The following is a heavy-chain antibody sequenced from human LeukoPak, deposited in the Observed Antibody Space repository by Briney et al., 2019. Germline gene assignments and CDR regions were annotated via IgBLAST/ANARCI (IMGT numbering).Heavy chain of an antibody. CDR1: GFTFSSYA. CDR3: AKGYYYDGSGYYPLTPADY. J-gene: IGHJ4*02. Sequence: GGSLRLSCAASGFTFSSYAMSWVRQAPGKGLEWVSAISGSGGSTYYADSVKGRLTISRDNSKNTLYLQMNSLRAEDTAVYYCAKGYYYDGSGYYPLTPADYWGQGTLVTVSS. V-gene: IGHV3-23*01. CDR2: ISGSGGST. D-gene: IGHD3-22*01.